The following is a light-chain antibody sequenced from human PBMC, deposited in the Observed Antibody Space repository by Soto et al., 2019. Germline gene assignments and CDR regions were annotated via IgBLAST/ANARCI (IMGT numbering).Light chain of an antibody. CDR2: ANY. CDR1: NSNIGAGYD. J-gene: IGLJ3*02. V-gene: IGLV1-40*01. Sequence: QSVVTQPPSVSGAPGQRVTISCTGSNSNIGAGYDVHWYQQLPGTAPKLLIYANYNRPSGVPDRFSGSKSGTSASLAITGLQDEDEADYYCQSYDSSLSGSVFGGGTKLTVL. CDR3: QSYDSSLSGSV.